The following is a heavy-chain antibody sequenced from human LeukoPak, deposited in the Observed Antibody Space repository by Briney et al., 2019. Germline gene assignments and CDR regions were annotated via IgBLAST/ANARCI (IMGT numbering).Heavy chain of an antibody. J-gene: IGHJ5*02. CDR3: ARGLFWFDP. Sequence: GGSLRLSCAASGFTFSSYAMTWVRQAPGKGLEWVSAISGSGGSTYYADSVKGRFTISRDNAKNTLSLQMNSLRAEDTAVYYCARGLFWFDPWGQGTLVTVSS. V-gene: IGHV3-23*01. CDR1: GFTFSSYA. CDR2: ISGSGGST.